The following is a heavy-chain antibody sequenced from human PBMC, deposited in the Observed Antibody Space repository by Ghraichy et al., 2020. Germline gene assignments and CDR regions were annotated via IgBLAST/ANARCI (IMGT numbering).Heavy chain of an antibody. CDR3: AGMIVSYDPRNKPLDY. J-gene: IGHJ4*02. D-gene: IGHD3-22*01. Sequence: SETLSLTCTVSGGSISSYYWSWIRQPPGKGLEWIGYIYYSGSTNYNPSLKSRVTISVDTSKNQFSLKLSSVTAADTAVYYCAGMIVSYDPRNKPLDYWGQGTLVTVSS. CDR1: GGSISSYY. V-gene: IGHV4-59*01. CDR2: IYYSGST.